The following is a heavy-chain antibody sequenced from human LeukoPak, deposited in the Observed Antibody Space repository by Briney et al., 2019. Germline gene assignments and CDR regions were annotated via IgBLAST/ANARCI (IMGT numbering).Heavy chain of an antibody. CDR1: GFTVRTSY. Sequence: GSLRLSCAASGFTVRTSYMSWVRQAPGKGLEWVSVIYSGGATHYADSVKGRFTISRDNSKNTLYFQMNSLRVEDTAVYYCARGGETATGPFDYGGQGTLAPVPS. V-gene: IGHV3-53*01. D-gene: IGHD5-24*01. J-gene: IGHJ4*02. CDR3: ARGGETATGPFDY. CDR2: IYSGGAT.